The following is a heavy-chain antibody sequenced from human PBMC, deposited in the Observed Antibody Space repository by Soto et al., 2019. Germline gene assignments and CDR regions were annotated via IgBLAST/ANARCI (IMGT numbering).Heavy chain of an antibody. CDR1: GFTFSSYS. J-gene: IGHJ4*02. Sequence: EVQLVESGGGLVKPGGSLRLSCAASGFTFSSYSMNWVRQAPGKGLEWVSSISSSSSYIYYADSVKGRFTISRDNAKNSLYLQMNSLRAEDTAVYYCARAESRDGYNSGYWGQGTLFTVSS. V-gene: IGHV3-21*01. CDR2: ISSSSSYI. D-gene: IGHD5-12*01. CDR3: ARAESRDGYNSGY.